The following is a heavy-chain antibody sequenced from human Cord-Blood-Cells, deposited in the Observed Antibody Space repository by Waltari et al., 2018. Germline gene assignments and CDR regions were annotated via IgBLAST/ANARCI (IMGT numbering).Heavy chain of an antibody. CDR3: ARGWGIGSSWYWGAEYFQH. CDR2: INHSGST. J-gene: IGHJ1*01. Sequence: QVQLQQWGAGLLKPSETLSPTRAAYGGSLSGYYWSWIRQPPGKGLEWIGEINHSGSTNYNPSLKSRVTISVDTSKNQFSLKLSSVTAADTAVYYCARGWGIGSSWYWGAEYFQHWGQGTLVTVSS. D-gene: IGHD6-13*01. V-gene: IGHV4-34*01. CDR1: GGSLSGYY.